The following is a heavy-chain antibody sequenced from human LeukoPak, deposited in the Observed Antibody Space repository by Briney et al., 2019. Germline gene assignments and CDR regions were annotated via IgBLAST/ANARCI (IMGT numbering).Heavy chain of an antibody. Sequence: GGSLRLSCAASGFTFSSYGMHWVRQAPGKGLEWVAVISYDGSNKYYADSVKGRFTISRDNSKNTLYLQMNSLRAEDTAVYYCAKDYYDSSGSLYYFDYWGQGTLVTVSS. CDR2: ISYDGSNK. D-gene: IGHD3-22*01. J-gene: IGHJ4*02. CDR1: GFTFSSYG. CDR3: AKDYYDSSGSLYYFDY. V-gene: IGHV3-30*18.